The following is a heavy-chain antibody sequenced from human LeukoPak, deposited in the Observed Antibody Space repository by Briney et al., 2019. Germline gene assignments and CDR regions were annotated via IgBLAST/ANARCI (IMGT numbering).Heavy chain of an antibody. D-gene: IGHD6-25*01. Sequence: PGGSLRLSCAASGFTFSSYAMSWVRQAPGKGPEWVSTISIDGGRTYYADSVKGRFTVSRDTSKNTLYLQMNSLRAKDTAVYYCARKGIGSSRYQNMDVWGKGTTVTVSS. J-gene: IGHJ6*03. V-gene: IGHV3-23*01. CDR3: ARKGIGSSRYQNMDV. CDR2: ISIDGGRT. CDR1: GFTFSSYA.